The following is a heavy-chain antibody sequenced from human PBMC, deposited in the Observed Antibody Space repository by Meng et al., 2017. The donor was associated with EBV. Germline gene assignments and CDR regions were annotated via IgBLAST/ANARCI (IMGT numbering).Heavy chain of an antibody. D-gene: IGHD4-11*01. V-gene: IGHV4-61*01. CDR3: ARGDYTNYPRWFDP. CDR1: GGSVNNDSYY. J-gene: IGHJ5*02. CDR2: IYYTGST. Sequence: QVQLQESGPGLVKPSETLSLTCTVSGGSVNNDSYYWGWIRQPPGKGLEYIVYIYYTGSTNYNSSLKSRVTISLDKSKNQFSLKLTSLTAADTAIYYCARGDYTNYPRWFDPWGQGTLVTVSS.